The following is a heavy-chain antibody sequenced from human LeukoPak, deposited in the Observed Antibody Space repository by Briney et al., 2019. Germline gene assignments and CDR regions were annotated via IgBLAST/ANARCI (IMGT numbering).Heavy chain of an antibody. CDR3: ARAKLGRGVGFFLQRDLFHP. CDR2: INPNSGGT. J-gene: IGHJ5*02. CDR1: GYTFTGYY. D-gene: IGHD3-10*01. V-gene: IGHV1-2*02. Sequence: ASVKVSCKASGYTFTGYYMHWVRQAPGQGLEWMGWINPNSGGTNYAQKFQGRVTMTRDTSISTAYMELSRLRSDDTAVYYCARAKLGRGVGFFLQRDLFHPWGQGNLVTVSS.